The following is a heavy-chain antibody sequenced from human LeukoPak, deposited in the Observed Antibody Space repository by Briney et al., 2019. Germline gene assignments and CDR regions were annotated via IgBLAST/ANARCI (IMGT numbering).Heavy chain of an antibody. D-gene: IGHD3-22*01. Sequence: GASVKVSCKASGYTLTDYYMHWVRQAPGQGLEWMGRINPNSGGTNYAQKLQGRVTMTTDTSTSTAYMELRSLRSDDTAVYYCARDEAYYYDSSGYYFAYWGQGTLVTVSS. CDR2: INPNSGGT. J-gene: IGHJ4*02. V-gene: IGHV1-2*06. CDR3: ARDEAYYYDSSGYYFAY. CDR1: GYTLTDYY.